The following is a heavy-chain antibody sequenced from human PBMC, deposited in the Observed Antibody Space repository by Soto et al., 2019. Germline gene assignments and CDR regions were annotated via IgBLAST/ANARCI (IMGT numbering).Heavy chain of an antibody. D-gene: IGHD2-21*01. Sequence: GESLKISCDTSGFSFTNYWITWVRQVPGKGLEWMGSIDPVDSYANYSPSFQGHVTFSVDTSISTAFLHWSSLKASDSATYCCARIESIARNWFDPWGQGALVTVSA. J-gene: IGHJ5*02. CDR3: ARIESIARNWFDP. CDR1: GFSFTNYW. V-gene: IGHV5-10-1*01. CDR2: IDPVDSYA.